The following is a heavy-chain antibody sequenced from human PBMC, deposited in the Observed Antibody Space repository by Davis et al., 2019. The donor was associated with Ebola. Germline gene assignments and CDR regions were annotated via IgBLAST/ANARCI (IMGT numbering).Heavy chain of an antibody. V-gene: IGHV1-3*01. J-gene: IGHJ6*02. CDR2: INAGNGNT. Sequence: ASVKVSCKASGYTFTSYAMHWVRQAPGQRLEWMGWINAGNGNTKYSQKFQGRVTITRDTSASTAYMELSSLRSEDTAVYYCARGNYRNYGYYYYGMDVWGQGTTVTVSS. CDR1: GYTFTSYA. D-gene: IGHD4-11*01. CDR3: ARGNYRNYGYYYYGMDV.